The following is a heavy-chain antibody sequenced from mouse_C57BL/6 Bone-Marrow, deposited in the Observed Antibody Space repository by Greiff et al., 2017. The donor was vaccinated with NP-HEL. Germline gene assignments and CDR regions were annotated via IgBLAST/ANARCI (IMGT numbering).Heavy chain of an antibody. D-gene: IGHD3-2*02. CDR3: ARQRQLRLRGSYFDY. Sequence: EVQGVESGGGLVKPGGSLKLSCAASGFTFSSYTMSWVRQTPEKRLEWVATISGGGGNTYYPDSVKGRFTISRDNAKNTLYLQMRSLRSEDTALYYCARQRQLRLRGSYFDYWGQGTTLTVSS. CDR1: GFTFSSYT. J-gene: IGHJ2*01. CDR2: ISGGGGNT. V-gene: IGHV5-9*01.